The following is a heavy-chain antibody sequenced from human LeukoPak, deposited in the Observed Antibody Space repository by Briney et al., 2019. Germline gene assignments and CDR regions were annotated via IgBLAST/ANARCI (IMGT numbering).Heavy chain of an antibody. CDR2: FNPNSGAT. CDR3: ARVAVEMASWLDP. Sequence: ASVKVSCKTSGYTFTNYYMHWVRQAPGQGLEWMGWFNPNSGATNYAQNFQGRVTMTRDTSITTAYMELSGLRSDDTAVYYCARVAVEMASWLDPWGQGTLVTVSS. D-gene: IGHD5-24*01. CDR1: GYTFTNYY. V-gene: IGHV1-2*02. J-gene: IGHJ5*02.